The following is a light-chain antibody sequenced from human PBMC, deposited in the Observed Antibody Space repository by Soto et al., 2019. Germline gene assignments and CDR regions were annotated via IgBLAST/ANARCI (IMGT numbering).Light chain of an antibody. CDR2: EVS. J-gene: IGLJ1*01. CDR1: SSDIGNYHY. Sequence: QSVLTQPASVSGSPGQSITISCTGTSSDIGNYHYVSWYQQHPGKAPKLMISEVSNRPSGVSNRFSGSKSGNTASLTISGLQAEDEAGYYCSSYTSTSSYVFGGGTKVTVL. CDR3: SSYTSTSSYV. V-gene: IGLV2-14*01.